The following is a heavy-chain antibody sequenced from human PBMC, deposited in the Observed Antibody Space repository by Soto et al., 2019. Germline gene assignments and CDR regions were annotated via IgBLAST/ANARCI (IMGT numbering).Heavy chain of an antibody. Sequence: QVQLVQSGAEVKKPGSSVKVSCKASGGTFSSYAISWVRQAPGHGLEWMGGIIPIFGTANYAQKFQGRVTITADESTSTASMELSSLRSEDTAVYYCARARYGSVYDMRGYFDYWGQGTLVTVSS. CDR3: ARARYGSVYDMRGYFDY. CDR1: GGTFSSYA. J-gene: IGHJ4*02. D-gene: IGHD3-10*01. V-gene: IGHV1-69*01. CDR2: IIPIFGTA.